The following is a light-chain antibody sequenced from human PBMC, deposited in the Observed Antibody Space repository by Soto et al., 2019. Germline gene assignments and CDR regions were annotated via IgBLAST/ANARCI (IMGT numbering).Light chain of an antibody. V-gene: IGKV1-16*01. Sequence: DIQMTQSPPSLSSSVGDRVTITCPASQGISTYLNWYQQKPGKAPKLLIYAASSLQSGVPSRFSGSGSGTDFTLTISSLQPEDFATYYCQQYNSYPLTFGGGTKVDIK. CDR2: AAS. CDR1: QGISTY. CDR3: QQYNSYPLT. J-gene: IGKJ4*01.